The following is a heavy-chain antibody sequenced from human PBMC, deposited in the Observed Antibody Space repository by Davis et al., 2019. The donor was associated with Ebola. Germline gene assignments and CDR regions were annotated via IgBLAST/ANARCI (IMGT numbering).Heavy chain of an antibody. CDR1: GGSFSGYY. D-gene: IGHD3-22*01. CDR3: ARASPKYYYDSSGYYLGSDAFDI. CDR2: INHSGST. Sequence: SETLSLTCAVYGGSFSGYYWSWIRQPPGKGLEWIGEINHSGSTNYNPSLKSRVTISVDTSKNQFSLKLSSVTAADTAVYYCARASPKYYYDSSGYYLGSDAFDIWGQGTMVTVSS. J-gene: IGHJ3*02. V-gene: IGHV4-34*01.